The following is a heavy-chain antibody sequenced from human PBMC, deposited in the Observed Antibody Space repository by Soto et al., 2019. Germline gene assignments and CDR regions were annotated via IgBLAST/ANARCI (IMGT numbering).Heavy chain of an antibody. J-gene: IGHJ6*02. Sequence: PGESLKISCKASGYSFSSYWIGWVRQMPGKGLEWMGIIYPGDSDTRYSPSFQGQVTISADKSISTAYLQWSSLKASDSAMYYCARGAQTDYYYYGMDVWAQGTTVTVSS. CDR1: GYSFSSYW. CDR3: ARGAQTDYYYYGMDV. D-gene: IGHD1-26*01. V-gene: IGHV5-51*01. CDR2: IYPGDSDT.